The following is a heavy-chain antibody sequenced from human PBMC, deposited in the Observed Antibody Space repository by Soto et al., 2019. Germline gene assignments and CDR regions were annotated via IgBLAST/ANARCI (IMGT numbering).Heavy chain of an antibody. Sequence: GGSLRLSCAASGFTFSDYYMSWIRQAPGKGLEWVSYISSSGSTIYYADSVKGRFTISRDNAKNSLYLQMNSLRAEDTAVYYCARAPLLRFLGPPFFDYWGQGTLVTVSS. D-gene: IGHD3-3*01. CDR3: ARAPLLRFLGPPFFDY. CDR1: GFTFSDYY. CDR2: ISSSGSTI. V-gene: IGHV3-11*01. J-gene: IGHJ4*02.